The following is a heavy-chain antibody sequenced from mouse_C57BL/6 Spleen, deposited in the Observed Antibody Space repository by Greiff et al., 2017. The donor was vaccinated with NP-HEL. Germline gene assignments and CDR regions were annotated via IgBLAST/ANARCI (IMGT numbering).Heavy chain of an antibody. Sequence: EVKVVESGEGLVKPGGSLKLSCAASGFTFSSYAMSWVRQTPEKRLEWVAYISSGGDYIYYADTVKGRFTISRDNARNTLYLQMSSLKSEDTAMYYCTREGWEGSYYFDYWGQGTTLTVSS. J-gene: IGHJ2*01. V-gene: IGHV5-9-1*02. CDR1: GFTFSSYA. CDR2: ISSGGDYI. D-gene: IGHD1-1*02. CDR3: TREGWEGSYYFDY.